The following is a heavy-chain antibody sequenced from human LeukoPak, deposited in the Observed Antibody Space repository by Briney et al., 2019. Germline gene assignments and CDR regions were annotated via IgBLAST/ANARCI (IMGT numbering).Heavy chain of an antibody. V-gene: IGHV4-61*02. CDR3: ARHRGDYGVDY. CDR2: IYTSGST. CDR1: GGSISSGSYY. Sequence: SQTLSLTCTVSGGSISSGSYYWSWIRQPAGKGLEWIGRIYTSGSTNYNPSLKSRVTISVDTSKNQFSLKLSSVTAADTAVYYCARHRGDYGVDYWGQGTLVTVSS. D-gene: IGHD4-17*01. J-gene: IGHJ4*02.